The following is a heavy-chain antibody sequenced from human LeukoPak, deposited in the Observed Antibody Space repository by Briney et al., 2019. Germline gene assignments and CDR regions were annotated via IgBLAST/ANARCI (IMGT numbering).Heavy chain of an antibody. J-gene: IGHJ4*02. D-gene: IGHD3-22*01. V-gene: IGHV3-30*18. CDR3: AKRHDSSGGDY. Sequence: PGRSLRLSCAASGFTFSSYGMHWVRQAPGKGLEWVAVISYDGSNKYYADSVKGRFTISRDNSKSTLYLQMNSLRAEDTAVYYCAKRHDSSGGDYWGQGTLVTVSS. CDR1: GFTFSSYG. CDR2: ISYDGSNK.